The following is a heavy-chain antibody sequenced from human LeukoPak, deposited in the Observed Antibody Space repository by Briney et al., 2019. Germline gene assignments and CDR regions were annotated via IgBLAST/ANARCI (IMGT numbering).Heavy chain of an antibody. J-gene: IGHJ6*03. CDR1: GFTFSSYS. D-gene: IGHD5-18*01. V-gene: IGHV3-21*01. CDR3: SRAGGGYSYGYYMDV. CDR2: ISSSSSYI. Sequence: GGSVRLSCAASGFTFSSYSMNWVRQAPGKGLEWVSSISSSSSYIYYADSVKGRFTISRDNSKNTLYLQMNSLRAEDTAVYYCSRAGGGYSYGYYMDVWGKGTTVSIS.